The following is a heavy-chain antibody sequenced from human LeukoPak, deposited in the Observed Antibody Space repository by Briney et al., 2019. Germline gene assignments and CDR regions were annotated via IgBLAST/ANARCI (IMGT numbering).Heavy chain of an antibody. CDR2: IHYSGTT. Sequence: SETLSLTCTVSSGSISGYFWSWIRQPPGKGLEWIGYIHYSGTTNYNPSLKSRVTMSVDTSKNQFSLKLRSVTAADTAVYYCARETSQKGAHYMDVWGKGTTVTISS. J-gene: IGHJ6*03. CDR1: SGSISGYF. D-gene: IGHD3-16*01. CDR3: ARETSQKGAHYMDV. V-gene: IGHV4-59*01.